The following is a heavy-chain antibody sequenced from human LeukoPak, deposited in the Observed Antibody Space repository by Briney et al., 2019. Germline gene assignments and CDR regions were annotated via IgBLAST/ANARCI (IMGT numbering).Heavy chain of an antibody. J-gene: IGHJ6*03. CDR2: IYYSGST. CDR3: ARGRIASGAYYYYMDV. CDR1: GDSISGSSYY. V-gene: IGHV4-39*07. Sequence: SETLSLTCSVSGDSISGSSYYWGWIRQPPGKGLEWIGSIYYSGSTYYNPSLKSRVTISVDTSKNQVSLKLSSVTAADTAVYYCARGRIASGAYYYYMDVWGKGTTVTVSS. D-gene: IGHD2-21*01.